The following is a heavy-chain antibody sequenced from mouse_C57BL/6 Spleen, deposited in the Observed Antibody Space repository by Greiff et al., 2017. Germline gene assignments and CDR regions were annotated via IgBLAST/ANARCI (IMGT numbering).Heavy chain of an antibody. V-gene: IGHV1-82*01. Sequence: VQLQQSGPELVKPGASVKISCKASGYAFSSSWMNWVKQRPGKGLEWIGRIYPGDGDTNYNGKFKGKATLTADKSSSTAYMQISSLTSEDSAVXFCARWADYGHYYAMDDWGQGTSVTVSS. J-gene: IGHJ4*01. CDR3: ARWADYGHYYAMDD. CDR1: GYAFSSSW. D-gene: IGHD2-4*01. CDR2: IYPGDGDT.